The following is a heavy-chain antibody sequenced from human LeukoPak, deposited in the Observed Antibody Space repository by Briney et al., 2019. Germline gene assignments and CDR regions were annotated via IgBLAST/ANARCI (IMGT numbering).Heavy chain of an antibody. Sequence: SETLSLTCTVSGGSISSYYWNWIRQPAGKGLEWIGRIYSSGSTNYNPSLKSRVTMSVDTSKNQFSLKLSSVTAADTAVYYCARSGITLSAFDIWGQGTLVTVSS. J-gene: IGHJ3*02. D-gene: IGHD3-10*01. CDR2: IYSSGST. CDR3: ARSGITLSAFDI. CDR1: GGSISSYY. V-gene: IGHV4-4*07.